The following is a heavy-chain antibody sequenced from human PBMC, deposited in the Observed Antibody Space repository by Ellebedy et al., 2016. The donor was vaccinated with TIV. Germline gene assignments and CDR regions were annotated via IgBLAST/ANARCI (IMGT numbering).Heavy chain of an antibody. CDR2: IYHGDSDT. D-gene: IGHD1-26*01. Sequence: KVSCKGSGYSFSSYWIGWVRQMRGKGLEWMGIIYHGDSDTRYSPSFQGQVTISADKSITTAYLQWSSLKASDTAMYYCAKGVVGTTTIDYWGQGTLVTFSS. J-gene: IGHJ4*02. CDR1: GYSFSSYW. CDR3: AKGVVGTTTIDY. V-gene: IGHV5-51*01.